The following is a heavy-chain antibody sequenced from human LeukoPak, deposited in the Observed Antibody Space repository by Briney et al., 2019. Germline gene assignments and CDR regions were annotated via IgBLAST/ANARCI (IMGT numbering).Heavy chain of an antibody. J-gene: IGHJ5*02. CDR3: ARGRRGRYCSGGSCYPLYNWFVP. Sequence: SETLSLTCTVSGGSISSYYWSWIRQPPGKGLEWNGYIYCSGSTNYNPSLKSRVTISVDTSKNQFSLKLSSVTAADTAVYYCARGRRGRYCSGGSCYPLYNWFVPWGQGTLVTVSS. V-gene: IGHV4-59*01. CDR1: GGSISSYY. D-gene: IGHD2-15*01. CDR2: IYCSGST.